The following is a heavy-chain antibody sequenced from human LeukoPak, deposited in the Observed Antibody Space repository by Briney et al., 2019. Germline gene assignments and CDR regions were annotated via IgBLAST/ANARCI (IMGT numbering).Heavy chain of an antibody. CDR1: GGSISSGSYY. CDR3: ARIRGFGDFWSGYRDDY. D-gene: IGHD3-3*01. Sequence: SETLSLTCTVSGGSISSGSYYWSWIRQPAGKGLEWIGRIYTSGSTNYNPSLKSRVTISVDTSKNQFSLKLSSVTAADTAVYYCARIRGFGDFWSGYRDDYWGQGTLVTVSS. V-gene: IGHV4-61*02. CDR2: IYTSGST. J-gene: IGHJ4*02.